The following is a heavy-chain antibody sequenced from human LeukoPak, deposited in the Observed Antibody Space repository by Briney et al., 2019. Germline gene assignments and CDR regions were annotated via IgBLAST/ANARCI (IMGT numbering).Heavy chain of an antibody. CDR1: GGTFSSYA. CDR3: ARGPELERFDY. V-gene: IGHV1-69*05. Sequence: SVKVSCKASGGTFSSYAISWVRQAPGQGLEWMGGITPIFGTANYAQKFQGRVTITTDESTSTAYMELSSLRSEDTAVYYCARGPELERFDYWGQGTLVTVSS. J-gene: IGHJ4*02. D-gene: IGHD1-1*01. CDR2: ITPIFGTA.